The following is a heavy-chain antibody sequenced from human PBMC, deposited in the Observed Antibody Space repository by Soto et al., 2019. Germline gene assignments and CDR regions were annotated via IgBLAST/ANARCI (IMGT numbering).Heavy chain of an antibody. V-gene: IGHV4-61*01. Sequence: QVQLQESGPGLVKPSETLSLTCTVSGGSVSSSSYYWTWLRQPPGKRLEWIGYIYFSGTTEYNPSLNSRVAISFDTSKNQFSLKLSSVIAADTAVYYCAREGKRVSMVRGFDSWGQGTLVTVSS. J-gene: IGHJ4*02. CDR2: IYFSGTT. CDR1: GGSVSSSSYY. D-gene: IGHD3-10*01. CDR3: AREGKRVSMVRGFDS.